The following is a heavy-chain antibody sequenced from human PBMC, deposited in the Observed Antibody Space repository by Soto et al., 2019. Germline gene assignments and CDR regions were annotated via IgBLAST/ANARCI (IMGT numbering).Heavy chain of an antibody. D-gene: IGHD2-15*01. V-gene: IGHV5-51*01. Sequence: EVQLVQSGAEVKKPGESLKISCKGSGYSFGNFWIAWVRQMPGKGLEWMGIVYPDDSDIRYSPSFQGQVTISADKSVSAASLHLSTLRASDPAIYYCAKPLVGGGALDIWGQGTVVTVSS. CDR2: VYPDDSDI. CDR3: AKPLVGGGALDI. J-gene: IGHJ3*02. CDR1: GYSFGNFW.